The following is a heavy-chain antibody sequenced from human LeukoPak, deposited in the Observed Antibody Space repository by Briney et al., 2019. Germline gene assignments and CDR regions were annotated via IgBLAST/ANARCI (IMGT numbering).Heavy chain of an antibody. CDR1: GFTFSSYS. V-gene: IGHV3-21*01. D-gene: IGHD5-24*01. J-gene: IGHJ4*02. CDR3: AVEMATIIDY. CDR2: ISSSSSYI. Sequence: GGSLRLSCAASGFTFSSYSMNWVRQAPGKGLEWVSSISSSSSYIYYADSVKGRFTISRDNAKNSLYLQMNSLRAEDAAVYYCAVEMATIIDYWGQGTLVTVSS.